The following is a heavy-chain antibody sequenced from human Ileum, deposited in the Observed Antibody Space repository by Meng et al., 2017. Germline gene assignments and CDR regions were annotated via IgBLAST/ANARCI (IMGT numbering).Heavy chain of an antibody. V-gene: IGHV1-46*01. Sequence: ASSMISCKASGYAFTKYFIHWVRQAPGQGLEWMGMINPSDGSTIYAQKFQGRVTMTRDSSTSTVYIELSSLRSEDSAVYSCAKDMVRGVITSHYDHWGQGTLVTVSS. D-gene: IGHD3-10*01. J-gene: IGHJ4*02. CDR3: AKDMVRGVITSHYDH. CDR2: INPSDGST. CDR1: GYAFTKYF.